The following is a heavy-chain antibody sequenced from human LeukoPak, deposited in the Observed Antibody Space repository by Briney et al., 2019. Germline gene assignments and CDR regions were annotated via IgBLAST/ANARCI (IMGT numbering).Heavy chain of an antibody. CDR1: GITFSKVW. CDR3: ARRIAVPGTANYYYYGMDV. Sequence: GGSLRLSCAASGITFSKVWMSWVRQAPGKGLEWVAVVPYDGSNKFYADSVKGRFTISRDNSKNTLYLEMNSLRTEDTAVYYCARRIAVPGTANYYYYGMDVWGQGTTVTVSS. CDR2: VPYDGSNK. V-gene: IGHV3-30-3*01. J-gene: IGHJ6*02. D-gene: IGHD6-19*01.